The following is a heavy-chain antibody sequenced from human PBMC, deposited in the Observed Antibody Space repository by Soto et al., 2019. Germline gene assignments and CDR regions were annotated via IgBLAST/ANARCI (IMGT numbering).Heavy chain of an antibody. Sequence: GGSLRLSCAASGFTFSDHYMDWVRQAPGKGLEWVSYISSSSSVIDYADSVKGRFTVSRDNARNSLYLQMNSLRAEDTAVYYCARDLSWGSNWYYYMDVWGKGTTVTVSS. CDR2: ISSSSSVI. V-gene: IGHV3-11*06. D-gene: IGHD7-27*01. CDR1: GFTFSDHY. J-gene: IGHJ6*03. CDR3: ARDLSWGSNWYYYMDV.